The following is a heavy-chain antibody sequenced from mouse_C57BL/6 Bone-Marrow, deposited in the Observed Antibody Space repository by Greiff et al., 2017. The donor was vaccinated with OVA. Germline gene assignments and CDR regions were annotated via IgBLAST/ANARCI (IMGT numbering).Heavy chain of an antibody. CDR2: ISSGSSTI. CDR1: GFTFSDYG. D-gene: IGHD1-1*01. CDR3: ARRYYGSSLHWYFDV. Sequence: DVKLVESGGGLVKPGGSLKLSCAASGFTFSDYGMHWVRQAPEKGLEWVAYISSGSSTIYYADTVKGRFTISRDNAKNTLFLQMTSLRSEDTAMYYCARRYYGSSLHWYFDVWGTGTTVTVSS. V-gene: IGHV5-17*01. J-gene: IGHJ1*03.